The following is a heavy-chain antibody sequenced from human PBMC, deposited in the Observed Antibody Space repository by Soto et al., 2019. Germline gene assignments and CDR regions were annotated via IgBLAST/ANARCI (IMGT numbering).Heavy chain of an antibody. CDR1: GYTFTDYF. D-gene: IGHD3-16*01. CDR3: ARGGSSYAYNY. V-gene: IGHV1-2*02. J-gene: IGHJ4*01. CDR2: INPDSGDS. Sequence: VKVSCKASGYTFTDYFIHWVRQAPGQGLEWMGSINPDSGDSNYAQKFRGRVTMTRDTSISTAYMDLSRLRSDDTAIFYCARGGSSYAYNYWGQGTLVTVSS.